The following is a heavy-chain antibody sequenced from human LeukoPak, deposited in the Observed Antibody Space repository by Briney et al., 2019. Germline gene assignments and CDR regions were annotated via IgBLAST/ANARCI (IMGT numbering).Heavy chain of an antibody. CDR2: INRDGSSA. J-gene: IGHJ4*02. Sequence: GSLRLSCAASGFTLSGFWMHWIRQAPGKGLMWLSRINRDGSSADYADSVKGRFTISRDNARSTLDLQMNSPRVEDTAVYYCARVDSNGWALEYWGQGTLVTVSS. V-gene: IGHV3-74*01. CDR3: ARVDSNGWALEY. CDR1: GFTLSGFW. D-gene: IGHD3-22*01.